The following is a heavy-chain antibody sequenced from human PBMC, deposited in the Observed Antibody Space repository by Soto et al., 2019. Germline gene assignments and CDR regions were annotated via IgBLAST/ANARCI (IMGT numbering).Heavy chain of an antibody. CDR1: GGCMSSRSYY. CDR2: IYYSGST. J-gene: IGHJ6*02. CDR3: ASIKIFGVALYYGMDV. Sequence: XATLSRTCTVCGGCMSSRSYYWGCIRQPPGKGLEWIGSIYYSGSTYYNPSLKSRVTISVDTSKNQFSLKLSSVTAADTAVYYRASIKIFGVALYYGMDVWGQGTTVTVSS. D-gene: IGHD3-3*01. V-gene: IGHV4-39*01.